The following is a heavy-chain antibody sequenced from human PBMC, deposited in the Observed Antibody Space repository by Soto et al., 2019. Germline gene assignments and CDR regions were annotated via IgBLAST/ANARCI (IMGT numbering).Heavy chain of an antibody. CDR1: GFTFIGSA. Sequence: WGSLRLSCAASGFTFIGSAMHWLRHSALKWLGWVGRIRSKANSYATAYAASVKGRFTISRDDSKNTAYLQMNSLKTEDTAVYYCTRLAAAGPFYYYYGMDVWGQGTTVTVSS. J-gene: IGHJ6*02. CDR2: IRSKANSYAT. D-gene: IGHD6-13*01. CDR3: TRLAAAGPFYYYYGMDV. V-gene: IGHV3-73*01.